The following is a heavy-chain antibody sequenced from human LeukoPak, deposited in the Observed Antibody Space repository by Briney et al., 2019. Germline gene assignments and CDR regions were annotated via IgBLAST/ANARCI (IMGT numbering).Heavy chain of an antibody. CDR3: ARHKLDGSNALFDY. CDR2: IYYSGTT. V-gene: IGHV4-39*01. Sequence: WDTLSLTCTVSGGSISSSSYDGGGIRQSPGKGLEWIGTIYYSGTTYYNASHRSQVTISVDTSKNHIFLKLSSVTAADTAVYYCARHKLDGSNALFDYWGQGTLVTASS. J-gene: IGHJ4*02. CDR1: GGSISSSSYD. D-gene: IGHD4-23*01.